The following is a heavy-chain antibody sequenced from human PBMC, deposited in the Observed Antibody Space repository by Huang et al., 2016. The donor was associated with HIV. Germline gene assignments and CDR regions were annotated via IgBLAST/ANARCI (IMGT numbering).Heavy chain of an antibody. D-gene: IGHD3-22*01. J-gene: IGHJ4*02. V-gene: IGHV3-74*01. CDR2: INSYGSSS. CDR1: GFTFSSYW. CDR3: VRDPRIQSWLNYFDY. Sequence: EVQLVESGGGLVQPGGSLRLSCAASGFTFSSYWRPWVRQAPGKGRVWVSRINSYGSSSGYADAVKGRFTISRDNAKNTLYLQMNSLRAEDTAVYYCVRDPRIQSWLNYFDYWGQGTLVSVSS.